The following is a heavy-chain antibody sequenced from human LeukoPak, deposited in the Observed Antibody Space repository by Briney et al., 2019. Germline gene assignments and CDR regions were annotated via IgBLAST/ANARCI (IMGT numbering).Heavy chain of an antibody. CDR2: IYTSGST. Sequence: SETLSLTCTVSSGSINSGDYYWSWIRQPAGKGLEWIGRIYTSGSTNYNPSLKSRVTMSVDTSKNQFSLKLSSVTAADTAVYYCARGGPSFDYWGQGTLVTVSS. CDR1: SGSINSGDYY. CDR3: ARGGPSFDY. V-gene: IGHV4-61*02. J-gene: IGHJ4*02.